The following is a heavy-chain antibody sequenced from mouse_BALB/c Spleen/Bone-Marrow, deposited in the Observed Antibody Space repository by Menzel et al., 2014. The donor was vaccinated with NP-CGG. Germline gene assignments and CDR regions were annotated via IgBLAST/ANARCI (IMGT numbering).Heavy chain of an antibody. V-gene: IGHV1-39*01. CDR1: GYSFTGYN. Sequence: VQLQQSGPELEKPGASVKISCKASGYSFTGYNMNWVKQSNGKSLEWIGNIDPYYGGTSYNQKFKGKATFTVDTSSSTAYMQFNSLTSEDSAVYYCVKGVYGNPFAYWGQGTLVTVSA. J-gene: IGHJ3*01. CDR3: VKGVYGNPFAY. D-gene: IGHD2-1*01. CDR2: IDPYYGGT.